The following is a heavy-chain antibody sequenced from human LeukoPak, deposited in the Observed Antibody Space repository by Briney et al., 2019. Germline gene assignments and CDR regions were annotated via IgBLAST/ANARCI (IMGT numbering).Heavy chain of an antibody. V-gene: IGHV4-4*07. J-gene: IGHJ4*02. CDR1: GGSNTNFY. D-gene: IGHD3-10*01. Sequence: SETLSLTCTVSGGSNTNFYWSWIRQPAGKGLEWIGRVYSTGTTNYNPSLKSRVTMSVDTSKSQFSLKLRSVTAADTAVYYCARASAYYYGSGSYYGYWGQGTLVTVSS. CDR2: VYSTGTT. CDR3: ARASAYYYGSGSYYGY.